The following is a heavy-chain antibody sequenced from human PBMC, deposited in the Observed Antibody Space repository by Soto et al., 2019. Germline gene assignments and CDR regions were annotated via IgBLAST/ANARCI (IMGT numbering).Heavy chain of an antibody. CDR1: GGTFSSYA. V-gene: IGHV1-69*13. CDR3: ARGRYYDFWSGYPTSIPHYYYYGMDV. Sequence: SVKVSCKASGGTFSSYAISWVRQAPGQGLEWMGGIIPIFGTANYAQKFQGRVTITADESTSTAYMELSSLRSEDTAVYYCARGRYYDFWSGYPTSIPHYYYYGMDVWGQGTTVTVSS. CDR2: IIPIFGTA. D-gene: IGHD3-3*01. J-gene: IGHJ6*02.